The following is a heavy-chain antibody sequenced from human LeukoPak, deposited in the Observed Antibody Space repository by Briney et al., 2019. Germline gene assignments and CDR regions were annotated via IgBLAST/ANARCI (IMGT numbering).Heavy chain of an antibody. V-gene: IGHV4-34*01. D-gene: IGHD3-16*01. CDR2: INHSGST. CDR1: GGSFSGYY. CDR3: ARGNGMIHYYYYGMDV. J-gene: IGHJ6*02. Sequence: PSETLSLTCAVYGGSFSGYYWSWIRQPPGKGLEWIGEINHSGSTNYNPSLKSRVTISVDTSKNQFSLKLSSVTAADTAVYYCARGNGMIHYYYYGMDVWGQGTTVTVSS.